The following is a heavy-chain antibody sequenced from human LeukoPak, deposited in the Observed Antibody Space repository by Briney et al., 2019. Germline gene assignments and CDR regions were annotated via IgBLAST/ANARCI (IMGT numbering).Heavy chain of an antibody. CDR2: ISGSAIST. J-gene: IGHJ4*02. CDR3: AKDFYPLGNYVIYYDY. Sequence: WGSLTLSCAASGFTFGSYAMSWVRQAPGKGLEWVSTISGSAISTYYADAVKGRFTISRDNSKNPLYLQMNSLRPEETAVYDCAKDFYPLGNYVIYYDYWGQGTLVTVSS. D-gene: IGHD1-7*01. V-gene: IGHV3-23*01. CDR1: GFTFGSYA.